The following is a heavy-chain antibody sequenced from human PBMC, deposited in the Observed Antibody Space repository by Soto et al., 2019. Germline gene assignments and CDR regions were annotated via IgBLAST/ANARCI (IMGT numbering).Heavy chain of an antibody. J-gene: IGHJ4*02. D-gene: IGHD7-27*01. CDR3: ARAIWGFWYFHY. V-gene: IGHV3-30-3*01. Sequence: QVQLVESGGGVVQPWRSLRLSCAASGFTFSSYAMQWVRQAPGKGLEWVAVISYDGSNKYYADSVKGRFTISRDNCKKTLYLQMNSLRAEDTAVYYCARAIWGFWYFHYWGQGTLVTASS. CDR1: GFTFSSYA. CDR2: ISYDGSNK.